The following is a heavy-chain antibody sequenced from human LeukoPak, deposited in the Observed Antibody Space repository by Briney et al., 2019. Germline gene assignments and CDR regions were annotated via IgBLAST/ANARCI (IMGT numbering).Heavy chain of an antibody. CDR1: GFIFSSYA. CDR2: ISGDGTRT. CDR3: AKWPEGAMDYFDY. D-gene: IGHD3-16*01. Sequence: GGSLRLSCAASGFIFSSYAMTWARQAPVKGLELVSAISGDGTRTYYADSVKGRFTISRDNSKNTLYLEMSSLRVEDTAIYYCAKWPEGAMDYFDYWGQGTLVTVSS. J-gene: IGHJ4*02. V-gene: IGHV3-23*01.